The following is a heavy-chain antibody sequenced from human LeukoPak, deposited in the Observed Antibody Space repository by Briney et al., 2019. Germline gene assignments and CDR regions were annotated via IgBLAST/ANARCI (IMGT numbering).Heavy chain of an antibody. V-gene: IGHV4-30-2*01. CDR3: ARTSFPPFFDY. CDR1: GGSISRGGYY. J-gene: IGHJ4*02. CDR2: IYHSGST. Sequence: SQTLSLTCTVSGGSISRGGYYWSWIPQPPGKGLEWIGYIYHSGSTYYNPSLKSRVTISVDRSKNQFSLKLSSVTAADTAVYYCARTSFPPFFDYWGQGTLVTVSS.